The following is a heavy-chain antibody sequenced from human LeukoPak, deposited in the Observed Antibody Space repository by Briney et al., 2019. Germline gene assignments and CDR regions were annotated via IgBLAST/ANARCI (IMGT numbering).Heavy chain of an antibody. CDR1: GFTFSSYS. D-gene: IGHD2-15*01. V-gene: IGHV3-48*04. Sequence: GGSLRLSCAASGFTFSSYSMNWVRQAPGKGLEWVSYISSSSSTIYYADSVKGRFTISRDNAKNSLYLQMSSLRAEDTAVYYCARGYCSVGSCHRGAFDIWGQGTMVTVSS. CDR3: ARGYCSVGSCHRGAFDI. J-gene: IGHJ3*02. CDR2: ISSSSSTI.